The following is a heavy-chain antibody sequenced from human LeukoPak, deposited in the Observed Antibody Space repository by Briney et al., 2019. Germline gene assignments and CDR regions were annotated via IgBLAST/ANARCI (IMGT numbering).Heavy chain of an antibody. CDR2: ITGSTDYI. CDR1: GLTFSTYS. Sequence: GGSLRLSCAASGLTFSTYSMNWVRQAPGKGLEWVSSITGSTDYIYYADSVRGRFTISRDNAKNSLYLQMNSLRAEDTAVYYCARASRQQLASSPDYWGQGTLVTVSS. J-gene: IGHJ4*02. CDR3: ARASRQQLASSPDY. V-gene: IGHV3-21*01. D-gene: IGHD6-13*01.